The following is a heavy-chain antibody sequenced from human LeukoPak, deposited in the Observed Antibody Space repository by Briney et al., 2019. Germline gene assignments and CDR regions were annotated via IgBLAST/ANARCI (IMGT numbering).Heavy chain of an antibody. CDR1: GYTFTSCY. J-gene: IGHJ4*02. D-gene: IGHD4-23*01. V-gene: IGHV1-46*01. Sequence: ASVKVSCKASGYTFTSCYMHWVRQAPGQGLEWMGIINPSGGSTSYSQKFQGRVTMTRDTSTSTVYMELSSLRSEDTAVYYCARDRDYGGNSRYFDYWGQGTLVTVSS. CDR3: ARDRDYGGNSRYFDY. CDR2: INPSGGST.